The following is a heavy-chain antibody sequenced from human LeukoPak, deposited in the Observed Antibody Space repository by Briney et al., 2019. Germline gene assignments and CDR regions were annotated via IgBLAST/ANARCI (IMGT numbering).Heavy chain of an antibody. D-gene: IGHD6-13*01. V-gene: IGHV4-31*03. Sequence: PSETLSLTCTVSGGSISSGGYYWSWIRQHPGKGLEWIGYIYYSGSTYYNPSLKSRVTMSVDTSKNQFSLKLSSVTAADTAVYYCARDFGRSSYYYYGMDVWGQGTTVTVSS. CDR2: IYYSGST. J-gene: IGHJ6*02. CDR1: GGSISSGGYY. CDR3: ARDFGRSSYYYYGMDV.